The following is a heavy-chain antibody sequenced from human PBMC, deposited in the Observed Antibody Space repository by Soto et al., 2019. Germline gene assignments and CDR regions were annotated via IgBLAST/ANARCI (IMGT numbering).Heavy chain of an antibody. CDR1: GFSLSTSGVG. J-gene: IGHJ4*02. V-gene: IGHV2-5*02. D-gene: IGHD6-19*01. CDR2: IYWDDDK. CDR3: PHRLHIAVAGTAFDF. Sequence: QITLKESGPTLVKPTQTLTLTCTFSGFSLSTSGVGVGWILQPPGKALEWLALIYWDDDKRYSPSLTSRLSITKDTSKNPVVLTMTNMAAMATAIYYRPHRLHIAVAGTAFDFSGQVTLVTVAS.